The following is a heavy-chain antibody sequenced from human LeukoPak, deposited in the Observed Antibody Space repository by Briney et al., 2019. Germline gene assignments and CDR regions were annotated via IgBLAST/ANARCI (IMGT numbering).Heavy chain of an antibody. Sequence: SETLSLTCTVSGGSISSSSYYWGWIRQPPGKGLEWIGYIYYSGSTYYNPSLKSRVTISVDTSKNQFSLKLSSVTAADTAVYYCARVETIAAAGTVDYWGQGTLVTVSS. J-gene: IGHJ4*02. CDR2: IYYSGST. D-gene: IGHD6-13*01. V-gene: IGHV4-31*03. CDR1: GGSISSSSYY. CDR3: ARVETIAAAGTVDY.